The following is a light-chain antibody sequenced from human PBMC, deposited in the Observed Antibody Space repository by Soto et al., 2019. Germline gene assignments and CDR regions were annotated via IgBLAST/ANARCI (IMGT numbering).Light chain of an antibody. CDR1: QDIDNY. J-gene: IGKJ1*01. CDR3: LQYNTYPWT. Sequence: DIQMTQSPSTLSGSVGDGVTITCRASQDIDNYLKWFQQKRGKVPKRXIYAASNLPSGVPSRFRGSGSGTEFTLTITSLQPEDFATYYCLQYNTYPWTFGQGTQVDIK. V-gene: IGKV1-17*03. CDR2: AAS.